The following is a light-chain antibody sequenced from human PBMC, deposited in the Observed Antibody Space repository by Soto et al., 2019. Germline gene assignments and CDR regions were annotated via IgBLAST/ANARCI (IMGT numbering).Light chain of an antibody. V-gene: IGLV2-14*03. J-gene: IGLJ1*01. CDR2: DVN. CDR3: SSYSTTNILV. Sequence: QSALTQPASVSGSPGQSVTISCTGASSDVGAYEHVSWYQQHPGRAPKLILYDVNNRPSGVSNHFSGSKSGNTAALVISGLQANDEADYYCSSYSTTNILVFGSGTKLTVL. CDR1: SSDVGAYEH.